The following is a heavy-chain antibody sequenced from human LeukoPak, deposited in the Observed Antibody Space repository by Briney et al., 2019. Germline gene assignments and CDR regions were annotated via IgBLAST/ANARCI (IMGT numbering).Heavy chain of an antibody. V-gene: IGHV3-30*04. CDR3: ARSNVDDYGDYVSSYYFDY. J-gene: IGHJ4*02. Sequence: GRSLRLSCAASGFAFSSYAMHWVRQAPGKGLEWVAVISYDGSNKYYADSVKGRFTISRDNSKNTLYLQMNSLRAEDTAVYYCARSNVDDYGDYVSSYYFDYWGQGTLVTVSS. D-gene: IGHD4-17*01. CDR1: GFAFSSYA. CDR2: ISYDGSNK.